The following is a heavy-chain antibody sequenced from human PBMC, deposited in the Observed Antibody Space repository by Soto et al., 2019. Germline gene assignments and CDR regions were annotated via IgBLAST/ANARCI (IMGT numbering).Heavy chain of an antibody. CDR3: ARVRGGYYFDY. J-gene: IGHJ4*02. CDR2: IKQDGSEK. V-gene: IGHV3-7*01. Sequence: GGSLRLSCAATGFTFSSYWMNWVRQAPGKGLEWVANIKQDGSEKSYVDSVKGRFTVSRDNAKNSLYLQMNSLRAEDTAVYYCARVRGGYYFDYWGQGTLVTVSS. D-gene: IGHD3-22*01. CDR1: GFTFSSYW.